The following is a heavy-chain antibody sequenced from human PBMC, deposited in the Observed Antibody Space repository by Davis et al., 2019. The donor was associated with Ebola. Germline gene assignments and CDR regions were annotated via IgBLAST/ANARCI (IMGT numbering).Heavy chain of an antibody. CDR3: ARGDGYNFFDY. CDR1: GFTVSSHY. CDR2: FYAGGST. Sequence: GESLKISCAASGFTVSSHYMSWVRQAPGKGLEWVSVFYAGGSTYYAESVKGRFTISRDNSKNTLNLHMNSLRAEDTAVYYCARGDGYNFFDYWGQGTLVTVSS. J-gene: IGHJ4*02. V-gene: IGHV3-53*01. D-gene: IGHD5-24*01.